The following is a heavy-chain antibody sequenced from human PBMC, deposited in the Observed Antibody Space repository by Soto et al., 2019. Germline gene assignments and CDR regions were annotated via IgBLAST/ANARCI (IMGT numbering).Heavy chain of an antibody. CDR2: IYKVGST. D-gene: IGHD6-25*01. CDR3: AKAPVGFDSISYLHY. V-gene: IGHV4-30-2*05. CDR1: GEPVISVGFP. J-gene: IGHJ4*02. Sequence: PSETRSLTCTLSGEPVISVGFPWASLRRPSGKSLGWIGSIYKVGSTHYRPSLDSRMHMSLDPTRNHYCLRLTCVPGADTAVFFCAKAPVGFDSISYLHYWGQGKLVIVSS.